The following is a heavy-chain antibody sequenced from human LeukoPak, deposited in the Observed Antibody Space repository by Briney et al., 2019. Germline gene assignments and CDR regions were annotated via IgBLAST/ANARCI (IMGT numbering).Heavy chain of an antibody. CDR1: GFTFSSFE. CDR3: ARDLGVQVATISLDY. D-gene: IGHD5-24*01. Sequence: GGSLRLSCVASGFTFSSFEMSWVRQAPGKGLEWVSSISSSGDNIYYADSMKGRFTISRDNAQNSLFLQMDSLRAEDTAVYYCARDLGVQVATISLDYWGQGTLVTVSS. CDR2: ISSSGDNI. J-gene: IGHJ4*02. V-gene: IGHV3-48*03.